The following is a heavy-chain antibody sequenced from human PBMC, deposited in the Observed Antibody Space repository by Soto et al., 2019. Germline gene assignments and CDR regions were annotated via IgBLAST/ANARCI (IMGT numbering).Heavy chain of an antibody. J-gene: IGHJ4*02. CDR1: GFTFSSYW. CDR2: IKQDGSEK. D-gene: IGHD1-1*01. V-gene: IGHV3-7*01. CDR3: TRGRTTSEY. Sequence: EVQLVESGGGLVQPGGSLRLSCAASGFTFSSYWMSWVRQAPGKGLEWVANIKQDGSEKNYVDSMKGRFTISRDNAKSSLYLHMNSLRAEDTAVYYCTRGRTTSEYWGQGTLVTVSS.